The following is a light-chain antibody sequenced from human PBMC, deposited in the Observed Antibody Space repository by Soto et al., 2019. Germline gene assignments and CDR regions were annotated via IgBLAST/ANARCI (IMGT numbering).Light chain of an antibody. CDR3: QQYSSHFT. V-gene: IGKV1-5*01. CDR1: RGLSGW. CDR2: DAS. Sequence: DIQMTQSPATLSASVGDRVAITCRASRGLSGWLAWYQLRPGRAPRLLIYDASTLQSGVPSRFSGSGSGTEFTLTISSLQPDDSATYYCQQYSSHFTFGQGTKVDIK. J-gene: IGKJ2*01.